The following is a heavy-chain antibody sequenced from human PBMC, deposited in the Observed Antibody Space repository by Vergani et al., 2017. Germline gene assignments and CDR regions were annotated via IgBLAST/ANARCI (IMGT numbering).Heavy chain of an antibody. J-gene: IGHJ3*02. Sequence: QVQLQQWGAGLLKPSETLSLTCAVYGGSFSGYYWSWIRQPPGKWLEWIGEINHSGSTNYNPSLKSRVTISVDTSKNQFSLKLSSVTAADTAVYYCARAYYYDSSGYDAFDIWGQGTMVTVSS. V-gene: IGHV4-34*01. CDR3: ARAYYYDSSGYDAFDI. CDR1: GGSFSGYY. CDR2: INHSGST. D-gene: IGHD3-22*01.